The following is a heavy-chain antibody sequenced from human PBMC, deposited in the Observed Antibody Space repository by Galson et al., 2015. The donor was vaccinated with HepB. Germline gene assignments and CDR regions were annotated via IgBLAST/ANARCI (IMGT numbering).Heavy chain of an antibody. Sequence: SVKVSCKASGYTFTSYYMHWVRQAPGQGLEWMGIINPSGGSTSYAQKFQGRVTMTRDTSTSTVYMELSSLRSEDTAVYYCARLSATDSSGYYGVDFDYWGQGTLVTVSS. D-gene: IGHD3-22*01. CDR3: ARLSATDSSGYYGVDFDY. CDR1: GYTFTSYY. CDR2: INPSGGST. J-gene: IGHJ4*02. V-gene: IGHV1-46*01.